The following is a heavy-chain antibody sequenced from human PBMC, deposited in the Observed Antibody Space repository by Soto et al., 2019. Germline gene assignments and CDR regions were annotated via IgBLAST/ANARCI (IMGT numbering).Heavy chain of an antibody. J-gene: IGHJ4*02. CDR2: INHSGST. Sequence: LSLTCAVYGGSFSGYYWSWIRQPPGKGLEWIGEINHSGSTNYNPSLKSRVTISVDTSKNQFSLKLSSVTAADTAVYYCARGLKISSSPSYYFDYWGQGTLVTVSS. CDR3: ARGLKISSSPSYYFDY. V-gene: IGHV4-34*01. D-gene: IGHD2-2*01. CDR1: GGSFSGYY.